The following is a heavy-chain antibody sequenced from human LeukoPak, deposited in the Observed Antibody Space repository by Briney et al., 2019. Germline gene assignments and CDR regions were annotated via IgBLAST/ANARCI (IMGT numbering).Heavy chain of an antibody. CDR3: ASTGVLNYDILPYYFDY. CDR1: GGSFSGYY. Sequence: TSETLSLTCAVYGGSFSGYYWSWIRQPPGKGLEWIGYIYYSGSTYYNPSLKSRVTISVDTSKNQFSLKLSSVTAADTAVYYCASTGVLNYDILPYYFDYWGQGTLVTVSS. V-gene: IGHV4-30-4*08. CDR2: IYYSGST. D-gene: IGHD3-9*01. J-gene: IGHJ4*02.